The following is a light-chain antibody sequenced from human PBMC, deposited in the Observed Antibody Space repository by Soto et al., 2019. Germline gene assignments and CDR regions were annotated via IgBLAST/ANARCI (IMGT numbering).Light chain of an antibody. J-gene: IGKJ5*01. Sequence: IVLTQSPGPLSFSPGERVTLSFTARQSVTTRLTWYHHKPGPAPRLLMSGVSRRASGVPDTFSGCGSGTDFTLTISRLEPEDFAVYYCQQYGSLSWTVGLGTRGEIK. CDR1: QSVTTR. V-gene: IGKV3-20*01. CDR2: GVS. CDR3: QQYGSLSWT.